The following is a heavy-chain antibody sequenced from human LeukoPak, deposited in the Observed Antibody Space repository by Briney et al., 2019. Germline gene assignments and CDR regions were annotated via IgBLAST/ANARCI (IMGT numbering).Heavy chain of an antibody. J-gene: IGHJ1*01. CDR2: FHPSGTT. CDR3: TRGADDYKTGS. D-gene: IGHD5-24*01. Sequence: PSQALSLICSVSGDFVINDNSIWSWIRQHPEKGLEWIGHFHPSGTTYYNPSLKSRLTISIDTSKNHFSLEMTSMTAADTAVYYCTRGADDYKTGSWGQGTLVTVSS. CDR1: GDFVINDNSI. V-gene: IGHV4-31*02.